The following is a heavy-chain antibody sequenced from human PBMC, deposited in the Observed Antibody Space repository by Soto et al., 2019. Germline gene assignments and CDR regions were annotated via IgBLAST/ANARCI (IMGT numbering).Heavy chain of an antibody. CDR3: ARLGGYVSVGYYYLWDS. J-gene: IGHJ4*02. D-gene: IGHD3-22*01. CDR1: DGSMNSDSSY. V-gene: IGHV4-39*01. Sequence: SSETLSLTCRVSDGSMNSDSSYWGWIRQPPGKGLEWIGVINHSGSTYHNLSLKGRVTMSVDASRNQFSLKLTSMTAADTAVYYCARLGGYVSVGYYYLWDSWGQGTLVTVSS. CDR2: INHSGST.